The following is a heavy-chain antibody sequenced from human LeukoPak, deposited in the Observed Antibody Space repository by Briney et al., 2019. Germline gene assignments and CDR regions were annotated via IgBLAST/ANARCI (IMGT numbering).Heavy chain of an antibody. CDR3: ARNTDRDAYMAN. Sequence: GGSLRLSCAASGFTFSSYWMSWVRQTPEKGLEWVANIKPDGSDKKYVDSVKARFTISRDNAKSSLYLQLNSLRAEDTAVYYCARNTDRDAYMANWGQGTLVTVSS. D-gene: IGHD5-24*01. CDR1: GFTFSSYW. V-gene: IGHV3-7*01. J-gene: IGHJ4*02. CDR2: IKPDGSDK.